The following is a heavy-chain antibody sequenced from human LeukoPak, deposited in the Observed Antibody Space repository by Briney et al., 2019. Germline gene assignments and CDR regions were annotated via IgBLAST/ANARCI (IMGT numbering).Heavy chain of an antibody. D-gene: IGHD6-13*01. V-gene: IGHV3-23*01. CDR2: ISGSGGST. CDR3: AKSSSSWYYFDY. CDR1: GFTFSSYA. Sequence: PGGSLRLSCAASGFTFSSYAMSWVRQAPGKGLEWVSAISGSGGSTYYADSVKRRFTIFRDNSKNTLYLQMNSLRAEDTAVYYCAKSSSSWYYFDYWGQGTLVTVSS. J-gene: IGHJ4*02.